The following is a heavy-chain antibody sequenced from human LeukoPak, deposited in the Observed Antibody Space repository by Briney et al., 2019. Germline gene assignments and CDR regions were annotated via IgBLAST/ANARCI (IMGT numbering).Heavy chain of an antibody. V-gene: IGHV3-7*01. CDR1: GFTFSSYW. D-gene: IGHD3-3*01. CDR2: IKQDGSEK. CDR3: ARTFWSGYSHDAFDI. J-gene: IGHJ3*02. Sequence: GGSLRLSCAASGFTFSSYWMSWVRQAPGKGLEWVANIKQDGSEKYYVDSVKGRFTISRDNAKNSLYLQMNSLRAEDTAVYYCARTFWSGYSHDAFDIWGQGTMVTVSS.